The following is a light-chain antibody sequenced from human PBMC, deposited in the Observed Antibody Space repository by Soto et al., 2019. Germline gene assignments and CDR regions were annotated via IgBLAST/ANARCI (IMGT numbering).Light chain of an antibody. CDR3: QQYVFYRGT. CDR1: QSISGW. CDR2: DAS. Sequence: DIQMTQSPSALSASVGDRVTITCRASQSISGWLAWFQQKPGKAPKLLIYDASSLESGVPSRFSGSGSGTEFTLTITSLQPDDFATYYCQQYVFYRGTFGQGTKVDSK. V-gene: IGKV1-5*01. J-gene: IGKJ1*01.